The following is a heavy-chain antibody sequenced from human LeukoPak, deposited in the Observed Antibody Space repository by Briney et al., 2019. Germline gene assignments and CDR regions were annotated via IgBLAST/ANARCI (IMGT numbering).Heavy chain of an antibody. CDR3: ARLDEAFDN. J-gene: IGHJ4*02. CDR1: GFSFSRYW. V-gene: IGHV3-7*01. Sequence: GGSLRLSCTASGFSFSRYWLSWVRQAPGKGLEWVANIKFDGNEKYYVDSVKGRFTISRDNAKNSLYLQMNSLRAEDTAIYYCARLDEAFDNWGQGTLVTVSS. CDR2: IKFDGNEK. D-gene: IGHD5-24*01.